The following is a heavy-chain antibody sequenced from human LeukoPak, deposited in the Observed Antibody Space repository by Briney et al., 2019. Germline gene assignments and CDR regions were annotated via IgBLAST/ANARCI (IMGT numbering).Heavy chain of an antibody. D-gene: IGHD6-19*01. V-gene: IGHV3-53*01. J-gene: IGHJ4*02. Sequence: GGSLRLSCAASGFIVSNNYMSWVRQAPGKGLEWVSIIHSVGTTYYADSVKGRFTNSRDNSKNTVYLQMNSLRAEDTAVYFCARGYSTDWYGGNWGQGTLVTVSS. CDR3: ARGYSTDWYGGN. CDR2: IHSVGTT. CDR1: GFIVSNNY.